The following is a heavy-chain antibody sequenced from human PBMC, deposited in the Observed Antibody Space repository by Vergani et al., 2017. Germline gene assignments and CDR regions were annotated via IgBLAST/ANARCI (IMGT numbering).Heavy chain of an antibody. CDR2: IIPIFGTA. CDR1: GGTFSSYA. Sequence: QVQLVQSGAEVKKPGSSVKVSCKASGGTFSSYAISWVRQAPGQGLEWMGGIIPIFGTANYAQKFQGRVTITADESTSTAYMELSSLRSEDTAVYYCARASRGNWNSGYYYYYYMDVWGKGTTVTVSS. CDR3: ARASRGNWNSGYYYYYYMDV. D-gene: IGHD1-7*01. J-gene: IGHJ6*03. V-gene: IGHV1-69*01.